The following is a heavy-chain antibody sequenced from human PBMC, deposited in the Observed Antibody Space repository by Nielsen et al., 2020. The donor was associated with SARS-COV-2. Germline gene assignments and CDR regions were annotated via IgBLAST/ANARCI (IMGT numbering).Heavy chain of an antibody. J-gene: IGHJ4*02. V-gene: IGHV3-48*03. D-gene: IGHD1-20*01. CDR3: VRAEGPNWSNLDY. CDR2: ISSRGSTI. CDR1: GFTFSTYE. Sequence: GESLKISCAASGFTFSTYEMSWVRQAPGKGLEWVSSISSRGSTIHYADPVKGQFTISRDNAKNSLYLEMNSLRAEDTAVYYCVRAEGPNWSNLDYWGQGILVTVSS.